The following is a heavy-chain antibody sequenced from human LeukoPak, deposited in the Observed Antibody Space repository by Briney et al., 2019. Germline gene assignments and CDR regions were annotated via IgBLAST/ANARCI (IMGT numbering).Heavy chain of an antibody. J-gene: IGHJ4*02. CDR3: ARITPPEYTVTTGNYFDY. V-gene: IGHV4-30-4*01. CDR1: GGSISSGDYY. D-gene: IGHD4-17*01. Sequence: SKTLSLTCTVSGGSISSGDYYWSWIRQPPGKGLEWIGYIYYSGSTYYNPSLKSRVTISVDTSKNQFSLKLSSVTAADTAVYYCARITPPEYTVTTGNYFDYWGQGTLVTVSS. CDR2: IYYSGST.